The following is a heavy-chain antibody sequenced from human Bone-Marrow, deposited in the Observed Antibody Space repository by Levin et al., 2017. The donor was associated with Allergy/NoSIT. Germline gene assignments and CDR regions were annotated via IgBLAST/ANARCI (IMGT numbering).Heavy chain of an antibody. V-gene: IGHV3-11*01. CDR1: GFAFSDYY. CDR3: ARDYLQYGGKGDY. Sequence: GGSLRLSYAASGFAFSDYYMSWIRRAPGKGLEWVSYISGSGTIIYEANSVKGRFTISRDNAKNSLYLQMNSLRVEDTAIYYCARDYLQYGGKGDYWGQGTLVTVSS. D-gene: IGHD4-23*01. J-gene: IGHJ4*02. CDR2: ISGSGTII.